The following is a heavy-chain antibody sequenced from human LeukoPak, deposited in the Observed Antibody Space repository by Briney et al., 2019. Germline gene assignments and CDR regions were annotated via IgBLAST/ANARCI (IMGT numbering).Heavy chain of an antibody. CDR3: ARAPRRWLQFRGNDAFDI. V-gene: IGHV3-11*01. D-gene: IGHD5-24*01. CDR2: ISSSGSTI. Sequence: LSLTCAVYGGSFSGYYWSWIRQAPGKGLEWVSYISSSGSTIYYADSVKGRFTISRDNAKNSLYLQMNSLRAEDTAVYYCARAPRRWLQFRGNDAFDIWGQGTMVTVSS. J-gene: IGHJ3*02. CDR1: GGSFSGYY.